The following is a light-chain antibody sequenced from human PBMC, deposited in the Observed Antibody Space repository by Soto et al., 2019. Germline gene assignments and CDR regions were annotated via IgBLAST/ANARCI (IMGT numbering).Light chain of an antibody. CDR3: SSYAGDNFYL. CDR1: SSDVGGYNF. J-gene: IGLJ1*01. Sequence: QSALTQPPSASGSPGQSVTISCTGTSSDVGGYNFVSWYQHLPGKAPKLIIYDVGERPSGVPDRFSGSKSGNTASLTVSGLQAEDEADYYCSSYAGDNFYLFGPGTKVTVL. CDR2: DVG. V-gene: IGLV2-8*01.